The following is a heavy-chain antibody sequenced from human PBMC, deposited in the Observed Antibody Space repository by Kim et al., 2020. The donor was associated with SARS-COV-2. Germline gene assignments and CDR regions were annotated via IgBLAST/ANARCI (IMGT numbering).Heavy chain of an antibody. CDR2: YT. Sequence: YTNYADSVKGRFTISRDNAKNSLYLQMNSLRAEDTAVYYCARHSRVWFDPWGQGTLVTVSS. J-gene: IGHJ5*02. D-gene: IGHD2-21*01. CDR3: ARHSRVWFDP. V-gene: IGHV3-11*03.